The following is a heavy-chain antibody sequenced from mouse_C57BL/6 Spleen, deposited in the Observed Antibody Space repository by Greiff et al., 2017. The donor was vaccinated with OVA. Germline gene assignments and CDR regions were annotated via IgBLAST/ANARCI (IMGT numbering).Heavy chain of an antibody. CDR2: INPNNGGT. V-gene: IGHV1-26*01. J-gene: IGHJ3*01. D-gene: IGHD1-1*01. CDR1: GYTFTDYY. Sequence: EVQLQQSGPELVKPGASVKISCKASGYTFTDYYMNWVKQSPGQSLEWIGDINPNNGGTNYNEKFKGKATLTVDKSSSTAYMELRSLTSEDSAVYYCARWDYYGSSPFAYWGQGTLVTVSA. CDR3: ARWDYYGSSPFAY.